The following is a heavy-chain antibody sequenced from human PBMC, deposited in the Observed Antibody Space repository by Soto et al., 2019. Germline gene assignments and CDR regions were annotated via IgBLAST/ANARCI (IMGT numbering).Heavy chain of an antibody. V-gene: IGHV3-30-3*01. CDR3: ARERNHRLDYYYYGMDV. J-gene: IGHJ6*02. D-gene: IGHD4-4*01. Sequence: PRGSLRLSCAGSGLTFRNDWLSWVREAPGKGLEWVAVISYDGSNKYYADSVKGRFTISRDNSKNTLYLQMNSLRGEDTAVYYCARERNHRLDYYYYGMDVWGQGTTVTVSS. CDR2: ISYDGSNK. CDR1: GLTFRNDW.